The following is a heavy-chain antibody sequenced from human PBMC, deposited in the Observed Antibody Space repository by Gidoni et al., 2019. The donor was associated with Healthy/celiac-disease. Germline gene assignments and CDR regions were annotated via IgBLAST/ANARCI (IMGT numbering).Heavy chain of an antibody. CDR1: GFTFSRYA. J-gene: IGHJ6*02. D-gene: IGHD2-2*02. Sequence: DVQLLESGGGLVQPGGSLRLSCAASGFTFSRYAMSWVRQAPGKGLEWVSAISGSGGSTYYADSVKGRFTISRENSKNTLYLQMNSLRDEDTAVYYCASDCSSTSCYNYYYYGMDVWGQGTTVTVSS. CDR2: ISGSGGST. CDR3: ASDCSSTSCYNYYYYGMDV. V-gene: IGHV3-23*01.